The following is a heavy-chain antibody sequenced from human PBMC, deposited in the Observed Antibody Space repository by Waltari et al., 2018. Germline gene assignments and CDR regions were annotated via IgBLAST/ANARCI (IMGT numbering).Heavy chain of an antibody. Sequence: EVQLVESGGGLVQPGGSLRLSCAASGFTFSSYWMHWVRQGPGKGLVCVSRIKRDGGSTSYAESGKVRLPISRDNAKNTLYLQMNSLRAEDTAVYYCATVTTLRGGGYWGQGTLVTVSS. D-gene: IGHD4-17*01. CDR1: GFTFSSYW. V-gene: IGHV3-74*01. CDR3: ATVTTLRGGGY. J-gene: IGHJ4*02. CDR2: IKRDGGST.